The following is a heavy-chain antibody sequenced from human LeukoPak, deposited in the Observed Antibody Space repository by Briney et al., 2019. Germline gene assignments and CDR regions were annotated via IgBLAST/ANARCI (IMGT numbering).Heavy chain of an antibody. J-gene: IGHJ2*01. V-gene: IGHV4-59*08. CDR2: IHDSGST. Sequence: TSETLSLTCIDSGGYISSSFWSWTRQPPGKGREWIGNIHDSGSTNFSPSLKSRVTISVATSKTQFSLKLSSVTAADTAVYYCARHVGHYDGSGYYYDWYFDLWGRGTLVTVSS. D-gene: IGHD3-22*01. CDR3: ARHVGHYDGSGYYYDWYFDL. CDR1: GGYISSSF.